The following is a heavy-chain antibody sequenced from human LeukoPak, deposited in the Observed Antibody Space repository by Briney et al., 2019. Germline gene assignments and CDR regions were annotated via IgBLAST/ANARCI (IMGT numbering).Heavy chain of an antibody. CDR2: ISDNAYYR. V-gene: IGHV3-21*01. J-gene: IGHJ6*02. D-gene: IGHD3-10*01. CDR3: ARIFGSGSPRPKSHGMDV. CDR1: GFSFVSYS. Sequence: GGSLRLSCEASGFSFVSYSLNWFGKAPGKGLKWFSAISDNAYYRYYTDSVKGRFTVSRDSATSSLYLQMNSLRAEDTAVYYCARIFGSGSPRPKSHGMDVWGQGTTVIVSS.